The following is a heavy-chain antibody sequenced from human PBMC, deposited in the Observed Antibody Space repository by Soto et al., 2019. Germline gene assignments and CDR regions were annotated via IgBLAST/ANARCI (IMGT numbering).Heavy chain of an antibody. Sequence: ASVKVSCKASGYTFTGYYMHWVRQAPGQGLEWMGWINPNSGGTNYAQKFQGRVTMTRDTSISTAYMELSRLRSDDTAVYYCARPTHRASYGMDVWGQGTTVTVSS. CDR2: INPNSGGT. J-gene: IGHJ6*02. CDR3: ARPTHRASYGMDV. V-gene: IGHV1-2*02. CDR1: GYTFTGYY.